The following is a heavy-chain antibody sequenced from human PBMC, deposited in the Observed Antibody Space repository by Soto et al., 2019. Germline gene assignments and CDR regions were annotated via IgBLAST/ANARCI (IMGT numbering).Heavy chain of an antibody. CDR1: GYVFTSYD. CDR2: MNANTGET. CDR3: ARGHSSGKYYQPHSFFQL. Sequence: QAQLEQSGAEVKKPGASVKVSCNASGYVFTSYDIDWGRQAPGQGLEWLGWMNANTGETGYAQKFQGRVAMTRDRSMSTACMELSSLTSDDTAVYYCARGHSSGKYYQPHSFFQLWGQGSLVSVSS. J-gene: IGHJ1*01. D-gene: IGHD3-22*01. V-gene: IGHV1-8*01.